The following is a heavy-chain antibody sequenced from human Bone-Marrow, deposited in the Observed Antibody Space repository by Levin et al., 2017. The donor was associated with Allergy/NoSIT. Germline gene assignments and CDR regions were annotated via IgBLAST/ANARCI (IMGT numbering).Heavy chain of an antibody. CDR1: RYIFTNYW. CDR2: IYPGDSDT. CDR3: ARLYYGSGIYYGDFDY. J-gene: IGHJ4*02. V-gene: IGHV5-51*01. D-gene: IGHD3-10*01. Sequence: GGSLRLSCKGSRYIFTNYWVGWVRQMPGKGLEWMGIIYPGDSDTRYSPSFQGQVTISADKSVSTAYLQWSSLKASDTAMYYCARLYYGSGIYYGDFDYWGQGTLVTVSS.